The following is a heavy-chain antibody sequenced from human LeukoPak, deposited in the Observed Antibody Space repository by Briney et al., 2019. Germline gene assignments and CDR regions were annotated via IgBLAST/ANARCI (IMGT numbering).Heavy chain of an antibody. V-gene: IGHV1-18*01. D-gene: IGHD6-19*01. CDR3: ARAGGWAREDYKGEAFDI. CDR1: GYTFSNFG. Sequence: ASVKVSCKASGYTFSNFGISWVRQAPGQGLEWMGWISVYNGNTNYAEKVQGRVTMTADTSTRTAYMELRSLRSDDTAVYYCARAGGWAREDYKGEAFDIWGQGTKVTVSS. CDR2: ISVYNGNT. J-gene: IGHJ3*02.